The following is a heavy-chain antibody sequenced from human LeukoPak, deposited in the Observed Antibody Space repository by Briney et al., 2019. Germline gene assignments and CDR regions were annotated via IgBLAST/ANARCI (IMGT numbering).Heavy chain of an antibody. CDR1: GDSLTNGHW. CDR2: VFHSGRT. D-gene: IGHD3-22*01. J-gene: IGHJ4*02. V-gene: IGHV4-4*02. CDR3: ARNGYYSIDY. Sequence: PSETLSLTCVVSGDSLTNGHWWSWVRQPPGEGLEWIGKVFHSGRTTYNPSLRSRVTMSVDNSKNQFSLELTSVTASDTAIYYCARNGYYSIDYWGQGTLVTVSS.